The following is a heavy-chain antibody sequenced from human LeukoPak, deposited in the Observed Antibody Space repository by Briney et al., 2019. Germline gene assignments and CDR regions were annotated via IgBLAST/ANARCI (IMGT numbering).Heavy chain of an antibody. CDR3: ARDHFAGTYSNHY. Sequence: ASVKVSCKASGYTFTGYYIHWVRQAPAQGLEWMGRINPNSGGTSSAEKFQGRVTMTRDTSITTAYMELSRLTSDDTAVYYCARDHFAGTYSNHYWGQGTLVTVSS. J-gene: IGHJ4*02. D-gene: IGHD4-11*01. CDR2: INPNSGGT. CDR1: GYTFTGYY. V-gene: IGHV1-2*06.